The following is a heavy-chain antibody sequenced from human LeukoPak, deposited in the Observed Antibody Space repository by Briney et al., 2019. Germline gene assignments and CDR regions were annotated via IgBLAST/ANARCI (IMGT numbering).Heavy chain of an antibody. D-gene: IGHD4-17*01. CDR1: GGSISSGGYY. CDR3: ARVPTLTNGVVDY. J-gene: IGHJ4*02. CDR2: IYYSGST. V-gene: IGHV4-31*03. Sequence: SETLSLTCTVSGGSISSGGYYWSWIRQHPGKGLEWIGYIYYSGSTYYNPSLKSRVTISVDTSKNQFSLKLSSVTAADTAVYYCARVPTLTNGVVDYWGQGTLVTVSS.